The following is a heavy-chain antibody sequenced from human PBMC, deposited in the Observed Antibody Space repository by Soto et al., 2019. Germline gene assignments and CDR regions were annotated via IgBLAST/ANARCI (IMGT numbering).Heavy chain of an antibody. CDR1: GYSFTDYY. Sequence: QVQLVQSGAEVKKPGASVKVSCKASGYSFTDYYMHWVRQAPGQGLEWMGWINPKNGGTNYIQKFQGRVTMTRDTSISTVYMELSRLRSDDTAIYYCARELDYYQYWGQGTLVTVSS. J-gene: IGHJ4*02. CDR3: ARELDYYQY. CDR2: INPKNGGT. D-gene: IGHD3-10*01. V-gene: IGHV1-2*02.